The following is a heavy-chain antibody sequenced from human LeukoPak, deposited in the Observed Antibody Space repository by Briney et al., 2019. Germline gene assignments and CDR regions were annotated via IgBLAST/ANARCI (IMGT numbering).Heavy chain of an antibody. Sequence: GGSLRLSCAASGFTVSSNYMSWVRQAPGKGLEWVSVIYSGGSTYYADSVKGRFTISRDNSKNTLYLQMNSLRAEDTAVYYCARGGAAAGTRWFDPWGQGTLVTVSS. CDR3: ARGGAAAGTRWFDP. J-gene: IGHJ5*02. D-gene: IGHD6-13*01. CDR1: GFTVSSNY. CDR2: IYSGGST. V-gene: IGHV3-53*01.